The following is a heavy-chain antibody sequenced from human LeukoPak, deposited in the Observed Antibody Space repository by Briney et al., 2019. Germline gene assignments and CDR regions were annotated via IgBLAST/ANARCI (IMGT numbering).Heavy chain of an antibody. D-gene: IGHD3-3*01. CDR2: IKQDGSEK. Sequence: PGGSLRLSCAASGFTFSSYWMSWVRQAPGKGLEWVANIKQDGSEKYYVDSVKGRFTISRDNAKNSLYLQMNSLRAEDTAVYYCARAGPMGWLPPYYYYMDVWGKGTTVTVSS. CDR1: GFTFSSYW. V-gene: IGHV3-7*01. J-gene: IGHJ6*03. CDR3: ARAGPMGWLPPYYYYMDV.